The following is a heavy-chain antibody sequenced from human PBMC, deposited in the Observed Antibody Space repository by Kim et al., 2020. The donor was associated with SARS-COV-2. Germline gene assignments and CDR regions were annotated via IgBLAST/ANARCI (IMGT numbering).Heavy chain of an antibody. D-gene: IGHD1-26*01. J-gene: IGHJ4*02. CDR2: IFDSGNT. CDR3: ARAVYSGSNHIGGPLDY. Sequence: SETLSLNCTVSGGSINNYYWTWVRQSPAKGLEWIGYIFDSGNTNYSPSLRSRVVISIDTSRNQFSLKLTSVTAADTAVYYCARAVYSGSNHIGGPLDYWSRGILVPVSS. V-gene: IGHV4-59*01. CDR1: GGSINNYY.